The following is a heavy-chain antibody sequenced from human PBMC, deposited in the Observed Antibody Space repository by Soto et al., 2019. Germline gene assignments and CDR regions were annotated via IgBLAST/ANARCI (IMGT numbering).Heavy chain of an antibody. D-gene: IGHD3-16*01. CDR2: ISSGGTTT. CDR1: GFSFSTHA. CDR3: AKEGGSIGGWFGRKFDS. Sequence: GGSLRLSCAASGFSFSTHAMSWVRQAPGKGLEWVSSISSGGTTTFYAVSVEGRFTISRDKSKNTLYLQMNSLRADDTAVYFCAKEGGSIGGWFGRKFDSWGQGTQVTVPQ. J-gene: IGHJ4*02. V-gene: IGHV3-23*01.